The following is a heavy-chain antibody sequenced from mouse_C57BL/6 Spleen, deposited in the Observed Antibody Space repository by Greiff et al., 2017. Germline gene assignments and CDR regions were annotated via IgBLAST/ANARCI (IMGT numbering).Heavy chain of an antibody. CDR3: AGSITTVVAHWYFDV. J-gene: IGHJ1*03. CDR2: ISYDGSN. V-gene: IGHV3-6*01. Sequence: EVHLVESGPSLVKPSQSLSLTCSVTGYSITSGYYWNWIRQFPGNKLEWMGYISYDGSNNYNPSLKNRISITRDTSKNQFFLKLNSVTTEDTATYYCAGSITTVVAHWYFDVWGTGTTVTVSS. CDR1: GYSITSGYY. D-gene: IGHD1-1*01.